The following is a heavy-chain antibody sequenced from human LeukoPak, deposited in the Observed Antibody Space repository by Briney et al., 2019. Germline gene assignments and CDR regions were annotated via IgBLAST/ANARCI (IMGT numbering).Heavy chain of an antibody. CDR3: AKDLSSSWRYYFDY. J-gene: IGHJ4*02. CDR2: ISGSGGST. D-gene: IGHD6-13*01. V-gene: IGHV3-23*01. Sequence: GGSLRLPCAASGFTFSSYAMSWVRQAPGKGLEWVSAISGSGGSTYYADSVKGRFTISRDNSKNTLYLQMNSLRAEDTAVYYCAKDLSSSWRYYFDYWGQGTLVTVSS. CDR1: GFTFSSYA.